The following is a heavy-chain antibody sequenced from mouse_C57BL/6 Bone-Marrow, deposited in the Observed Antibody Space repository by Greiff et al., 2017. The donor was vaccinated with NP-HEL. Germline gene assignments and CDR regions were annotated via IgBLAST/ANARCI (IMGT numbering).Heavy chain of an antibody. CDR2: ISDGGSYT. V-gene: IGHV5-4*01. Sequence: EVKVVESGGGLVKPGGSLKLSCAASGFTFSSYAMSWVRQTPEKRLEWVATISDGGSYTYYPDNVKGRFTIARDNAKNNLYLQMSHLKSEDTAMYYCARDGLRHGTWFAYWGQGTLVTVSA. D-gene: IGHD2-4*01. J-gene: IGHJ3*01. CDR3: ARDGLRHGTWFAY. CDR1: GFTFSSYA.